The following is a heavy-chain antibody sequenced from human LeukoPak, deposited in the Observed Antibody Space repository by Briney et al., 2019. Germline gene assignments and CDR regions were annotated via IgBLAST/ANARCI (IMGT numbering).Heavy chain of an antibody. Sequence: SVTVSCKASGGTFSSYAISWVRQAPGQGLEWMGGIIPIFGTANYAQKFQGRVTITAVESMSTAYMELSSLRSEDTAVYYCARGWLSETTVVTPYNYWGQGTLVTVSS. CDR1: GGTFSSYA. J-gene: IGHJ4*02. CDR2: IIPIFGTA. V-gene: IGHV1-69*13. CDR3: ARGWLSETTVVTPYNY. D-gene: IGHD4-23*01.